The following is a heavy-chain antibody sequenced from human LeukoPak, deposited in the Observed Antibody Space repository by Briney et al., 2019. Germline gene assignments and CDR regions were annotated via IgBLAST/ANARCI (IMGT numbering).Heavy chain of an antibody. CDR3: ARALLRPWFDP. J-gene: IGHJ5*02. Sequence: PSEILSLTCTVSGGSISSYYWSWIRQPPGKGLEWIGYIYYSGSTNYNPSLKSRVTISVDTSKNQFSLKPSSVTAADTAVYYCARALLRPWFDPWGQGTLVTVSS. V-gene: IGHV4-59*01. D-gene: IGHD4-17*01. CDR1: GGSISSYY. CDR2: IYYSGST.